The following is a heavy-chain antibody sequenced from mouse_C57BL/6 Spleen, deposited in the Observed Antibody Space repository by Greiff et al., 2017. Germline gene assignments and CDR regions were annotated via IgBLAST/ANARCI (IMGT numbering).Heavy chain of an antibody. J-gene: IGHJ2*01. CDR1: GYTFTSYW. CDR2: IHPNSGST. V-gene: IGHV1-64*01. D-gene: IGHD4-1*01. CDR3: ASLTGTLFDY. Sequence: QVQLQQPGAELVKPGASVKLSCKASGYTFTSYWMHLVKQRPGQGLEWIGMIHPNSGSTNYNEKFKSKATLTVDKSSSTAYMQLSSLTSEDSAVYYCASLTGTLFDYWGQGTTLTVSS.